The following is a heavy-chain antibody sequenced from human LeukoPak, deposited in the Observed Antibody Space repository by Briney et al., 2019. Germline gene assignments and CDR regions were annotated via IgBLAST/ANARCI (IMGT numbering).Heavy chain of an antibody. D-gene: IGHD3-22*01. Sequence: GGSLRLSCAASGFTFSSYSMNWVRQAPGKGLEWVSSISSSSSYIYYADSVKGRFTISRDNAKNSLYLQMNSLRAEDTAVYYCARALRFPSYYYDSSGYYYPYFDYWGQGTLVTVSS. V-gene: IGHV3-21*01. J-gene: IGHJ4*02. CDR2: ISSSSSYI. CDR3: ARALRFPSYYYDSSGYYYPYFDY. CDR1: GFTFSSYS.